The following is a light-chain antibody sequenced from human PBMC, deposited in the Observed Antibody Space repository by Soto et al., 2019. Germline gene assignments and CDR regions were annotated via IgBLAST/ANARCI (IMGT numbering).Light chain of an antibody. CDR1: QGICDT. CDR2: GAS. CDR3: QQYGSSMIT. Sequence: EVVMTQSPATLSVSPGEGVTLSCRASQGICDTLAWYQHKPGQAPRLLIYGASSRATGIPDRFSGSGSGTDFTLTISRLEPEDFAVYYCQQYGSSMITFGQGTRLEIK. V-gene: IGKV3-20*01. J-gene: IGKJ5*01.